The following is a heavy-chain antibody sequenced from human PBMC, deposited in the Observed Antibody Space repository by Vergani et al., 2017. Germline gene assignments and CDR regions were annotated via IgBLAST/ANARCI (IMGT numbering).Heavy chain of an antibody. CDR3: TTDPPRRVVVTAIDY. D-gene: IGHD2-21*02. J-gene: IGHJ4*02. CDR2: IKSKTDGGTT. Sequence: EVQLVESGGGLVKPGGSLRLSCAASGFTFSNAWMSWVRQAPGKGLEWVGRIKSKTDGGTTDYAAPAKGRFTISRDDSKNTLYLQMNSLKTEDTAVYXCTTDPPRRVVVTAIDYWGQGTLVTVSS. V-gene: IGHV3-15*01. CDR1: GFTFSNAW.